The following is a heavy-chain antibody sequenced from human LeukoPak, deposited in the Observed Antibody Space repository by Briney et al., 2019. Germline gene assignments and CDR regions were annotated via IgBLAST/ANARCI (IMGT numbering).Heavy chain of an antibody. CDR2: ISYDGSNK. CDR3: AYGSGWFFDY. J-gene: IGHJ4*02. CDR1: GFTFSSYA. Sequence: PGGSLRLSCAASGFTFSSYAMHWVRQAPGKGLEWVAVISYDGSNKYYADSVKGRFTISRDNAKNTLYLQMNSLRAEDTAVYYCAYGSGWFFDYWGQGSMVTVSS. D-gene: IGHD6-19*01. V-gene: IGHV3-30-3*01.